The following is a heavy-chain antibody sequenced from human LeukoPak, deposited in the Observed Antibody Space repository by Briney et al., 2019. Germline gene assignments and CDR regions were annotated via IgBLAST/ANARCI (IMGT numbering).Heavy chain of an antibody. CDR1: GFTFSDSY. D-gene: IGHD5-12*01. CDR3: ARQIRWLRYWFDP. Sequence: GSLRLSCTASGFTFSDSYMSWIRQPPGKGLEWIGEINHSGSTNYNPSLKSRVTISVDTSKNQFSLKLSSVTAADTAVYYCARQIRWLRYWFDPWGQGTLVTVSS. J-gene: IGHJ5*02. V-gene: IGHV4-34*01. CDR2: INHSGST.